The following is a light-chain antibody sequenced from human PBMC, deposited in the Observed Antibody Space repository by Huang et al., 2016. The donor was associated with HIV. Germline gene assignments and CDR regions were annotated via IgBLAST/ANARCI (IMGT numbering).Light chain of an antibody. Sequence: EKVMAQSPGTLSVSPGERATLSCRASDSVSTNVAWYQQRPGQAPRLLIYGASTRDTGIPARFSGSGSGTEFALTISSMQSEDFAVYYCQQYNNWPVTFGGGTKVEIK. CDR1: DSVSTN. CDR3: QQYNNWPVT. CDR2: GAS. J-gene: IGKJ4*01. V-gene: IGKV3-15*01.